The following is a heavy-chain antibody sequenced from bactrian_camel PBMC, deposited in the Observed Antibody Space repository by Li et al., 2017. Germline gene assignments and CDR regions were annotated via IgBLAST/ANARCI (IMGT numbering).Heavy chain of an antibody. CDR1: GFLFSVRC. D-gene: IGHD4*01. Sequence: QVQLVESGGGSVQAGGSLRLSCDTSGFLFSVRCMGWFRQSPGNESEGIVILDLGGGNSQYADSGKGRFTISRDSTKNTVYLQMNSLKPEDTAMYYCAATATDRFACRTRYVTMFPDRGQGTQVTVS. CDR2: LDLGGGNS. V-gene: IGHV3S54*01. CDR3: AATATDRFACRTRYVTMFPD. J-gene: IGHJ4*01.